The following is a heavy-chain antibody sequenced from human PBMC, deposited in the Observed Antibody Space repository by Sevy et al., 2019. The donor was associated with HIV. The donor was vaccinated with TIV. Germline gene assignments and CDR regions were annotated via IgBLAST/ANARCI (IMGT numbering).Heavy chain of an antibody. Sequence: GGSLRLSCAASGFTFNKAWMTWVRQAPGKGLEWVGRIKSNGDGGTTDYTAPVKGRFTISRDDSKNTLYLQMNSLKTEETAVYYCTTKGGFWSGYQYFDYWGQGTLVTVSS. J-gene: IGHJ4*02. CDR1: GFTFNKAW. CDR3: TTKGGFWSGYQYFDY. V-gene: IGHV3-15*01. CDR2: IKSNGDGGTT. D-gene: IGHD3-3*01.